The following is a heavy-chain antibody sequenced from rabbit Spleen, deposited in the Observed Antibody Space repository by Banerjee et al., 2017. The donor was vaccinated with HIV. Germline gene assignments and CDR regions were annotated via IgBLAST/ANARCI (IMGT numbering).Heavy chain of an antibody. CDR3: ARDGAGGSYFAL. CDR1: GFDFSSYY. CDR2: IDPVFGIT. D-gene: IGHD8-1*01. Sequence: QEQLVESGGGLVQPGGSLKLSCKASGFDFSSYYMSWVRQAPGKGLEWIGYIDPVFGITYYANWVNGRFSISRENAQNTVFLQMTSLTAADTATYFCARDGAGGSYFALWGPGTLVTVS. J-gene: IGHJ4*01. V-gene: IGHV1S47*01.